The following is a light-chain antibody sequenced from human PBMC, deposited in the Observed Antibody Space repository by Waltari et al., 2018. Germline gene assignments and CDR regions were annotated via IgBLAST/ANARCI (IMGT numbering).Light chain of an antibody. CDR3: QQYHKWPPGG. J-gene: IGKJ4*01. CDR2: AAS. CDR1: QRVNTN. V-gene: IGKV3-15*01. Sequence: VVTQSPATLSVSPGKTVTLSCRASQRVNTNLAWYQQKPGQAPRLLIFAASTRAPGIPSRFGGSGSGTEFTLTITSLQFEDVGVYFCQQYHKWPPGGFGGGTKAEIE.